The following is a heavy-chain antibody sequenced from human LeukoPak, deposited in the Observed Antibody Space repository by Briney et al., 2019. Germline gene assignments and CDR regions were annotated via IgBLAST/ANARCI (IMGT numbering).Heavy chain of an antibody. CDR3: VRSNDFWSALGAFDI. CDR1: GFTVSSNY. CDR2: IYSGGST. Sequence: GGSLRLSCAASGFTVSSNYMSWVRQAPGKGLEWVSVIYSGGSTYYADSVKGRFTIFRDNAQNSLYVQMNSLRVEDTAVYYCVRSNDFWSALGAFDIWGQGTMVTVSS. D-gene: IGHD3-3*01. V-gene: IGHV3-53*01. J-gene: IGHJ3*02.